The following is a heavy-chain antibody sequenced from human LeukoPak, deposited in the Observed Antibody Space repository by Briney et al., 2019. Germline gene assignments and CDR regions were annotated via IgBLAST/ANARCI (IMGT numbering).Heavy chain of an antibody. CDR2: IYHSGST. V-gene: IGHV4-30-2*01. Sequence: SQTLSLTCAVSGGSISSGGYSWSWIRQPPGKGLEWIGYIYHSGSTYYNPSLKSRVTISVDTSKNQFSLKLSSVTAADTAVYYCARSGSGSLSYNWFDPWGQGTLVTVSS. CDR1: GGSISSGGYS. CDR3: ARSGSGSLSYNWFDP. J-gene: IGHJ5*02. D-gene: IGHD1-26*01.